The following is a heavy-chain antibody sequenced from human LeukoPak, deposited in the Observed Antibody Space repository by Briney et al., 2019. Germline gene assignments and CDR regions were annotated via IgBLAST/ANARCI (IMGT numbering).Heavy chain of an antibody. Sequence: PGGSLRLSCAASGFTFSNAWMSWVRQALGKGVEWVGRIKSKFDGGTPDYAAPVKGRFTLSRDDSKNTLYLQMNSLKTEDTAVYYCTTSGEVAVAASNYWGQGTLVTVSS. J-gene: IGHJ4*02. CDR3: TTSGEVAVAASNY. CDR2: IKSKFDGGTP. CDR1: GFTFSNAW. D-gene: IGHD6-19*01. V-gene: IGHV3-15*01.